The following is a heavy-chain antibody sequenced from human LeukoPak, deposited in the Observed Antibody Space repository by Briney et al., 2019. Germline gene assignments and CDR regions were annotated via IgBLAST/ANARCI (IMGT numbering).Heavy chain of an antibody. Sequence: PSETLSLTCTVSGYSISTGYYWGWIRQPPGKGLEWIGSIYHSGSTYYNPSLKSRVTISVDTSKNQFSLKLSSVTAADTAVYYCASGIYDTPDYWGQGTLVTVSS. CDR2: IYHSGST. CDR1: GYSISTGYY. V-gene: IGHV4-38-2*02. J-gene: IGHJ4*02. D-gene: IGHD3-22*01. CDR3: ASGIYDTPDY.